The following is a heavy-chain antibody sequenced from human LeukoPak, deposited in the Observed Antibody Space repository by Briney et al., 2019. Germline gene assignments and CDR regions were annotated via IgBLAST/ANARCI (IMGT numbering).Heavy chain of an antibody. CDR2: INHSGST. CDR1: GGSISSGGYY. CDR3: ARGSPAKPSGGSCYDY. J-gene: IGHJ4*02. V-gene: IGHV4-31*03. D-gene: IGHD2-15*01. Sequence: PSQTLSLTCTVSGGSISSGGYYWSWIRQHPGKGLEWIGEINHSGSTNYNPSLKSRVTISVDTSKNQFSLKLSSVTAADTAVYYCARGSPAKPSGGSCYDYWGQGTLVTVFS.